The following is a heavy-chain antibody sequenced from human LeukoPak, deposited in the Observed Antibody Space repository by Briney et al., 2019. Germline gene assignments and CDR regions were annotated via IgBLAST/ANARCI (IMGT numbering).Heavy chain of an antibody. J-gene: IGHJ4*02. V-gene: IGHV3-49*04. CDR3: TTVDYYDSSGYPDY. Sequence: GGSLRLSCTGSGFTFGDYALSWVRQAPGKGLEWVGLIRSKVYGGTIENAASVKGRFTISRDDSKNTLYLQMNSLKTEDTAVYYCTTVDYYDSSGYPDYWGQGTLVTVSS. CDR1: GFTFGDYA. D-gene: IGHD3-22*01. CDR2: IRSKVYGGTI.